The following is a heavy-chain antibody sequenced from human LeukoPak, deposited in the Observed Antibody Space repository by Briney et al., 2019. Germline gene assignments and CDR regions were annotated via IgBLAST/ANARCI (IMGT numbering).Heavy chain of an antibody. CDR1: GFSFNSHG. Sequence: GGSLRLSCAASGFSFNSHGMRWVRQTPVKGLEWVSAISAGSGTIYYADSVKGRFTISRDNAKNSLYLQMNSLRAEDTAVYYCATQWELHPAFWGQGTLVTVSS. CDR3: ATQWELHPAF. J-gene: IGHJ4*02. CDR2: ISAGSGTI. V-gene: IGHV3-23*01. D-gene: IGHD1-26*01.